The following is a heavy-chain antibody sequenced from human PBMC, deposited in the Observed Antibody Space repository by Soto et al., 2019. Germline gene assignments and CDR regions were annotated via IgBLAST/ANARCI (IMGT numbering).Heavy chain of an antibody. CDR3: ARDPSIVATMGSIYYYYGMDV. CDR1: GFAFSTYW. V-gene: IGHV3-7*01. D-gene: IGHD5-12*01. Sequence: EVQLVESGGGLVQTGGSLRLSCAASGFAFSTYWMTWVRQAPGKGLEWVANIKQDGSEKYYVDSVKGRFTISRDNAKNSLYLQMNRLRAEDTAVYYCARDPSIVATMGSIYYYYGMDVWGQGTTVTVSS. CDR2: IKQDGSEK. J-gene: IGHJ6*02.